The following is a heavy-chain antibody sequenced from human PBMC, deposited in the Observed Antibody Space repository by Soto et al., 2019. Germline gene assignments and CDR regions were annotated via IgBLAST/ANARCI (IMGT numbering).Heavy chain of an antibody. Sequence: PSETLSLTCTVSGGSISSYYWSWIRQPPGKGLEWIGYIYYSGSTNYNPSLKSRVTISVDTSKHQFSLKLSSVTAADTAVYYCARVCCTNGVCFVFDYWGQGTLVTVSS. J-gene: IGHJ4*02. V-gene: IGHV4-59*01. CDR2: IYYSGST. D-gene: IGHD2-8*01. CDR3: ARVCCTNGVCFVFDY. CDR1: GGSISSYY.